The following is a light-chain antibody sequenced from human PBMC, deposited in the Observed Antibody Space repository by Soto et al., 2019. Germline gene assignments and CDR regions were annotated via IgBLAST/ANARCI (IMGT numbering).Light chain of an antibody. CDR3: SSYTSSSTLV. J-gene: IGLJ3*02. CDR1: SSDVGGYNY. CDR2: DVS. V-gene: IGLV2-14*01. Sequence: QSALTQPASVSGSPGQSITISCTGTSSDVGGYNYVSWYQQHPGKAPKLMIYDVSNRASGVSNRFSGSKSGNTASLTLSGLQAEDEADYYCSSYTSSSTLVFGGGTKLTVL.